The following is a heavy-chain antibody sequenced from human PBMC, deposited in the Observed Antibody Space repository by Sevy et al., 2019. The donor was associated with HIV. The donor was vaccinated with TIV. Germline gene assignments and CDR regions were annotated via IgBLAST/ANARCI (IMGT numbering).Heavy chain of an antibody. V-gene: IGHV3-48*01. CDR2: ISSRTSTI. Sequence: GGSLRLSCAASGFTFSSYSMNWVRQAPGKGLEWVSYISSRTSTIFYADPVKGRFTISRDNAKNSRYRQMNSLRAEDTAVYYCARSYCSSTSCYYYYGMDVWGQGTTVTVSS. J-gene: IGHJ6*02. D-gene: IGHD2-2*01. CDR1: GFTFSSYS. CDR3: ARSYCSSTSCYYYYGMDV.